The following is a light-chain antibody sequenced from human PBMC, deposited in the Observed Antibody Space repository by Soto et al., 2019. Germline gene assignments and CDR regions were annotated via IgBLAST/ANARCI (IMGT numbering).Light chain of an antibody. Sequence: QLVLTQSPSASASLGASVKLTCTLNSGHTTYAIAWHQQQPEKGPRYLMKVNGDGRHNKGDGIPDRFSGSSSGAERYLTIFSLLSEDEGDYYCQTWGTGVQVFGGGTKVTVL. V-gene: IGLV4-69*01. J-gene: IGLJ3*02. CDR2: VNGDGRH. CDR1: SGHTTYA. CDR3: QTWGTGVQV.